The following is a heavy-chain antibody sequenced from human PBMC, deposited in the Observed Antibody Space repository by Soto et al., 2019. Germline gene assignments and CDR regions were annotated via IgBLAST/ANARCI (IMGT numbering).Heavy chain of an antibody. CDR1: GYSFTSYW. Sequence: GESLKISCKGSGYSFTSYWIGWVRQMPGKGLEWMGIIYPGDSDTRYSPSFQGQVTISADKSISTAYLQWSSLKASDTAMYYCARLGGSGRRNYYYYYMDVWGKGTTVTVSS. J-gene: IGHJ6*03. CDR2: IYPGDSDT. V-gene: IGHV5-51*01. CDR3: ARLGGSGRRNYYYYYMDV. D-gene: IGHD3-10*01.